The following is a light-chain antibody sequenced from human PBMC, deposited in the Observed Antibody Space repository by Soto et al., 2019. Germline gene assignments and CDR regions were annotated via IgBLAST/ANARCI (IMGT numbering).Light chain of an antibody. CDR1: QSISSW. J-gene: IGKJ1*01. CDR3: QQYNSYSGT. V-gene: IGKV1-5*01. CDR2: DAS. Sequence: DIQMTQSPSTLSASVGDRVTITCRASQSISSWLAWYQQKPGKAPKLLIYDASSLESGVPSRFSGSGSGTEFTLTLSSLQPDDVATYYCQQYNSYSGTFGQGTKVELK.